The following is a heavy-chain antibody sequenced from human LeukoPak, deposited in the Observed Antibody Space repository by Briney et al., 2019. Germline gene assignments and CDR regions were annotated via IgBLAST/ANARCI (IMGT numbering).Heavy chain of an antibody. CDR3: ARDLEVDCSGGSCYEY. D-gene: IGHD2-15*01. Sequence: SETLSLTCTVSGGSISSYYWSWIRQPPGKGLEWIGYIYYSGSTNYNPSLKSRVTISVDTSKNQFSLKLSSVTAADTAVYYCARDLEVDCSGGSCYEYWGQGTLVTVSS. J-gene: IGHJ4*02. CDR2: IYYSGST. V-gene: IGHV4-59*01. CDR1: GGSISSYY.